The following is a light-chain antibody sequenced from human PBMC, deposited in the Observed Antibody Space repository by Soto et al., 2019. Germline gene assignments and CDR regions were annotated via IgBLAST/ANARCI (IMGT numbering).Light chain of an antibody. CDR1: QSVSTY. CDR2: DAS. Sequence: EFMLTQSPGTLSLSPGERATLSCRASQSVSTYLAWYQQRPGQAPRLLIYDASYRATDIPPRFSGSGSGTDFTLTISSLEPEDFAVYYCQQRRSWPPTITFGQGTRLEI. V-gene: IGKV3-11*01. CDR3: QQRRSWPPTIT. J-gene: IGKJ5*01.